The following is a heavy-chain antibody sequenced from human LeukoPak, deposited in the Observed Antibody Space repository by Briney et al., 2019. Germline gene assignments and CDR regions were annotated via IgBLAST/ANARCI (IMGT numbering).Heavy chain of an antibody. J-gene: IGHJ4*02. Sequence: GGSLRLSCAASGFTFSTYAMSWVRQAPGKGLEWVSAISGSGGTTYYADSVEGRFTISGDNSKNTLYLQMNTLRAEDTAVYYCAKAPTVTTNYFDYWGQGTLVTVSS. D-gene: IGHD4-17*01. CDR3: AKAPTVTTNYFDY. CDR2: ISGSGGTT. V-gene: IGHV3-23*01. CDR1: GFTFSTYA.